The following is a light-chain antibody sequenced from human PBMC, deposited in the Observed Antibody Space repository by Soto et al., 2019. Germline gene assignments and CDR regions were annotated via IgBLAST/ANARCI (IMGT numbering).Light chain of an antibody. CDR3: CSYTTLSTLV. CDR2: DVS. J-gene: IGLJ3*02. Sequence: QSALTQPASVSGSPGQSITISCTGTSSDVGRYNYVSWYQQHPGKAPKHMIYDVSNWPSGVSNRFSACKSGNTASLTISGRQAEDEPYYYCCSYTTLSTLVFGGGTQLTVL. V-gene: IGLV2-14*03. CDR1: SSDVGRYNY.